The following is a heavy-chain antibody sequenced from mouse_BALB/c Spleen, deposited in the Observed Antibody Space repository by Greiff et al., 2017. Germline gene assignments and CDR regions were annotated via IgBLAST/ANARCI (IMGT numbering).Heavy chain of an antibody. CDR2: INPGSGGT. D-gene: IGHD1-2*01. J-gene: IGHJ2*01. CDR3: ATHTTATGY. Sequence: QVQLQQSGAELVRPGTSVKVSCKASGYAFTNYLIEWVKQRPGQGLEWIGVINPGSGGTNYNEKFKGKATLTADKSSSTAYMQLSSLTSDDSAVYFCATHTTATGYWGQGTTLTVSS. V-gene: IGHV1-54*01. CDR1: GYAFTNYL.